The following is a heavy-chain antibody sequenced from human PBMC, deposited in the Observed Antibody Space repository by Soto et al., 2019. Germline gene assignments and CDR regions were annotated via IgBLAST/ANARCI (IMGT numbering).Heavy chain of an antibody. Sequence: QLQLQESGSGLVKPSQTLSLTCAVSGGSISSGGYSWSWIRQPPGKGLEWIGYIYHSGSTYYNPSLKSRVTISVDRSKNQLSLKLSSVTAADTVVYYCAMPQVVAAQHWGQGTLVTVSS. CDR2: IYHSGST. J-gene: IGHJ4*02. CDR1: GGSISSGGYS. V-gene: IGHV4-30-2*01. CDR3: AMPQVVAAQH. D-gene: IGHD2-15*01.